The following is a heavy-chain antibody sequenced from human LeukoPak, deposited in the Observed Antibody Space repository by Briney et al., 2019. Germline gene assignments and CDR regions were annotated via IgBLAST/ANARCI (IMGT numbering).Heavy chain of an antibody. Sequence: GGSLRLSCAASGFIFSSYAMYWVRQAPGKGLEWVALISFDENRKYYRDSVKGRFTISRDNSKNTLYLQMNSLRAEDTAVYYCAKLVAVAGRNYWGQGTLVTVSS. J-gene: IGHJ4*02. D-gene: IGHD6-19*01. CDR1: GFIFSSYA. CDR3: AKLVAVAGRNY. V-gene: IGHV3-30*04. CDR2: ISFDENRK.